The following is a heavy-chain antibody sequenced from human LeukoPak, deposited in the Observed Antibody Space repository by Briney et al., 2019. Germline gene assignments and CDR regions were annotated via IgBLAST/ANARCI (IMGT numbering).Heavy chain of an antibody. V-gene: IGHV5-51*01. CDR1: GYSFTSYW. D-gene: IGHD3-10*01. CDR2: IYPGDSDT. CDR3: ARTHYYGSGSYYYYMDV. Sequence: GESLKISCKGSGYSFTSYWIGWVRQMPGKGLEWMAIIYPGDSDTRYSPSFQGQVTISADKSISTAYLQWSSLKASDTAMYYCARTHYYGSGSYYYYMDVWGKGTTVTISS. J-gene: IGHJ6*03.